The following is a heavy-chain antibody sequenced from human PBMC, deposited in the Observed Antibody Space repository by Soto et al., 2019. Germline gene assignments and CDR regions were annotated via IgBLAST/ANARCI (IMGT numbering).Heavy chain of an antibody. D-gene: IGHD5-12*01. CDR1: GFTFSGSA. V-gene: IGHV3-73*01. CDR2: MRSKANSSAT. CDR3: TRQSGYDYGFDP. J-gene: IGHJ5*02. Sequence: GGSLRLSCAASGFTFSGSAMHWVRQASGNGLEWVGRMRSKANSSATAYAASVRGRFTMTRDDSKNTTYPQRNSLKTEDTAVYYCTRQSGYDYGFDPWGQGTLVTVSS.